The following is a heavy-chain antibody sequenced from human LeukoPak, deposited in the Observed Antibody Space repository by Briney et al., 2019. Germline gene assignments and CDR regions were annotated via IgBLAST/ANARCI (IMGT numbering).Heavy chain of an antibody. CDR1: GYTFTSYD. J-gene: IGHJ6*03. CDR3: ARAVRGVIIKNYYHYYMEV. Sequence: GASVKVSCKASGYTFTSYDINWVRQATGQGLEWMGWMNPNSGNTGYAQKFQGRVTMTRNTSISTAYMELSSLRSGDTAVYYCARAVRGVIIKNYYHYYMEVWGKGTTVTVSS. CDR2: MNPNSGNT. D-gene: IGHD3-10*01. V-gene: IGHV1-8*01.